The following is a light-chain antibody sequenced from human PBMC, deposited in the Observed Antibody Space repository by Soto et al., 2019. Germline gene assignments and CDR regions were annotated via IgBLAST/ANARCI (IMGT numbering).Light chain of an antibody. Sequence: QSVLTQPPSVAGAPEQRVTISCTGSSSNIRAGYDVHWYQQLPGTAPQLLIYGNSNRPSVVPDRFSGYKSGTSAYLAITGLQAEDEADYYCQSYDSSQSGWGVFGGGTTLTVL. J-gene: IGLJ2*01. CDR3: QSYDSSQSGWGV. CDR2: GNS. CDR1: SSNIRAGYD. V-gene: IGLV1-40*01.